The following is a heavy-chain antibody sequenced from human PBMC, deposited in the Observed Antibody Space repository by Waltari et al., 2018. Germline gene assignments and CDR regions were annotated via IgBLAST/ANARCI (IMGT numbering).Heavy chain of an antibody. CDR3: ARGTRVNLVRGAEWFDF. CDR1: GFTVVSGSY. CDR2: AYHGGSI. Sequence: QVQLQESGPGVMKPSEPLSLTCQVSGFTVVSGSYWGWIRQSPGQGLEWIGSAYHGGSIFYNPSRESRVSISLDRSENQVALEVRSLTAADTAVYYCARGTRVNLVRGAEWFDFWGPGMLVSVSS. J-gene: IGHJ5*01. V-gene: IGHV4-38-2*02. D-gene: IGHD3-10*01.